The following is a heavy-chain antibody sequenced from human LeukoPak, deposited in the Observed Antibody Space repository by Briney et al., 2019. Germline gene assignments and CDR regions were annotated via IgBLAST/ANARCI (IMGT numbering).Heavy chain of an antibody. Sequence: GGSLRLSCAASGFTFDDYGMSWVRQAPGKGLERVSGINWNGGSTGYADSVKGRFTISRDNAKNSLYLQMNSLRAEDTALYYCARDRTIAAVGYFQHWGQGTLVTVSS. CDR2: INWNGGST. D-gene: IGHD6-13*01. CDR1: GFTFDDYG. J-gene: IGHJ1*01. V-gene: IGHV3-20*04. CDR3: ARDRTIAAVGYFQH.